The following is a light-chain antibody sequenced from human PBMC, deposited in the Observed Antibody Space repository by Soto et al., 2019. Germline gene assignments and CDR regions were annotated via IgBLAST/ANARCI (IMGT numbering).Light chain of an antibody. CDR3: TSYTPTGALV. CDR1: SSDVGGYNY. J-gene: IGLJ3*02. Sequence: QSALTQPRSVSGSPGQSVTISCTGTSSDVGGYNYVSWYQEQPGKAPKLMIYEVRNRLSGVSNRFSGSKSGNTASLTISGLQSEDEADYYCTSYTPTGALVFGSGTKLTVL. V-gene: IGLV2-14*03. CDR2: EVR.